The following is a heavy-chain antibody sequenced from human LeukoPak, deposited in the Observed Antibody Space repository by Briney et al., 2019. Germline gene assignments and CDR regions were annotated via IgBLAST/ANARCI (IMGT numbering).Heavy chain of an antibody. D-gene: IGHD4-17*01. V-gene: IGHV3-48*03. J-gene: IGHJ6*03. CDR3: ARDTTVSGYMDV. CDR2: ISSSGSTI. CDR1: GFTFSSYE. Sequence: GGSLRLSCAASGFTFSSYEMNWVRQAPGKGLEWVSYISSSGSTIYYADSVKGRFTISRDNAKNSLYLQMNSLRAEDTAVYYCARDTTVSGYMDVWGKGTTVTISS.